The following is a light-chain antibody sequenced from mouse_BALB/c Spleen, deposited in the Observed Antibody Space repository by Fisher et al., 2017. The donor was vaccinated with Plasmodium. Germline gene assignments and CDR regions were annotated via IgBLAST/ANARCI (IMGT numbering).Light chain of an antibody. J-gene: IGKJ2*01. V-gene: IGKV2-109*01. Sequence: DIVLTQSPLSLPVSLGDQASISCRSSQSLVHSYGSTYLHWYVQKPGQSPQLLIYQMFTPASGVPDRFSSSGSGTDFTLIISRVEAEDVGVYYCAQNLELPYTFGGGTKLEIK. CDR3: AQNLELPYT. CDR2: QMF. CDR1: QSLVHSYGSTY.